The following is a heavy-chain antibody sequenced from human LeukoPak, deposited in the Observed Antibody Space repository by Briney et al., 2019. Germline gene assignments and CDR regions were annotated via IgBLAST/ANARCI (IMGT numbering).Heavy chain of an antibody. V-gene: IGHV1-69*13. CDR2: IIPIFGTA. J-gene: IGHJ6*02. Sequence: GASVKVSCKASGGTFSSYAISWVRQAPGQGLEWMGGIIPIFGTANYAQKFQGRVTITADESTSTVYMQLRSLTPEDTAVYYCAREASGMDVWGQGTMVTVPS. CDR3: AREASGMDV. CDR1: GGTFSSYA.